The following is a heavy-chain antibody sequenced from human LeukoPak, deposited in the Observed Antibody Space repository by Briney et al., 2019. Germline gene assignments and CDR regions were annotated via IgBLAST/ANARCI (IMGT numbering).Heavy chain of an antibody. CDR2: INHSGST. J-gene: IGHJ4*02. CDR3: ALIGYCSGGSCYFDY. D-gene: IGHD2-15*01. CDR1: GGSFSGYY. V-gene: IGHV4-34*01. Sequence: SETLSLTCAVYGGSFSGYYWSWIRQPPGKGLEWIGEINHSGSTNYNPSLKSRVTISVDTPKNQFSLKLSSVTAADTAVYYCALIGYCSGGSCYFDYWGQGTLVTVSS.